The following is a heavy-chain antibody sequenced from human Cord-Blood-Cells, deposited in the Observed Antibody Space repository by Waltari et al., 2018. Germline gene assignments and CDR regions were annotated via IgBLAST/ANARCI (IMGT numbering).Heavy chain of an antibody. V-gene: IGHV4-34*01. CDR2: INHCGST. CDR1: GGSFSGYY. CDR3: VRHKGAAAARPFDY. J-gene: IGHJ4*02. Sequence: QVQLQQWGAGLLKPSETLSLTCAVYGGSFSGYYWSWIRQPPGKGLEWIGEINHCGSTYYNQALKSRVTISVDTSKNQFSLKLSSVTAADTAVYYCVRHKGAAAARPFDYWGQGTLVTVSS. D-gene: IGHD6-13*01.